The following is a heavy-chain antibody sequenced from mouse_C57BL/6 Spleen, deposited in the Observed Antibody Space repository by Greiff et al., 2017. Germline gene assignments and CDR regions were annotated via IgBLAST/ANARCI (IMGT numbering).Heavy chain of an antibody. Sequence: QVQLKQSGAELVKPGASVKISCKASGYAFSSYWMNWVKQRPGKGLEWIGQIYPGDGDTNYNGKFKGKATLTADKSSSTAYMQLSSLTSEDSAVYFCARRRDYYYFDYWGQGTTLTVSS. V-gene: IGHV1-80*01. CDR3: ARRRDYYYFDY. D-gene: IGHD1-1*01. J-gene: IGHJ2*01. CDR2: IYPGDGDT. CDR1: GYAFSSYW.